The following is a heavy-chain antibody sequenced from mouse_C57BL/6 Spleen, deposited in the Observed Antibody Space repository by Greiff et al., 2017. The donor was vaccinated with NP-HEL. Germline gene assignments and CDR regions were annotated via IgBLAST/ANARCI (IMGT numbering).Heavy chain of an antibody. CDR1: GYTFTDYE. CDR2: IDPATGGT. V-gene: IGHV1-15*01. CDR3: TSGGGSSLWYFDY. D-gene: IGHD1-1*01. J-gene: IGHJ2*01. Sequence: LEESGAELVRPGASVTLSCKASGYTFTDYEMHWVHHTPVHGLEWIGAIDPATGGTASNQKFKGKAIVTADKSSSTASLELRSLTSEDYAVYYCTSGGGSSLWYFDYWGQGTTLTVSS.